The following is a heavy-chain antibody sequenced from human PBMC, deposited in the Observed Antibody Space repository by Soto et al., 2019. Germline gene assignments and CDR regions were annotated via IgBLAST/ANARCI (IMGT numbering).Heavy chain of an antibody. Sequence: SETLSLTCTVSGGSISSYYWSWIRQPPGKGLEWIGYIYYSGSTNYNPSLKSRVTISVDTSKNQFSLKLSSVTAADTAVYYCARLSSGRRYYFDYWGQGTLVTVSS. J-gene: IGHJ4*02. D-gene: IGHD6-19*01. V-gene: IGHV4-59*08. CDR3: ARLSSGRRYYFDY. CDR2: IYYSGST. CDR1: GGSISSYY.